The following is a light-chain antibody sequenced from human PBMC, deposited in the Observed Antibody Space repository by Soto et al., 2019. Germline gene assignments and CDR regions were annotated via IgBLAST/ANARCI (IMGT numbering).Light chain of an antibody. V-gene: IGLV1-44*01. CDR2: SNN. Sequence: QSVLTQPPSASGTPGQRVTISCSGSSSNIGSNTVNWYQQLPGTAPKLLIYSNNQRPSGVPDRFSGSKSGTSASLAISGLNVEEEADYYVTPWDQSLKGDGVCLGG. J-gene: IGLJ2*01. CDR1: SSNIGSNT. CDR3: TPWDQSLKGDGVC.